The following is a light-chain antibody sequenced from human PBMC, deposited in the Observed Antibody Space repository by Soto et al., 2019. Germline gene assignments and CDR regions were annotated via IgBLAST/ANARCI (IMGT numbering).Light chain of an antibody. CDR3: LSYPSSTAPYV. CDR1: SSDVGGYNF. Sequence: QSVLTQPASVSGSPGQSNTISCTGTSSDVGGYNFVSWYQQHPGKAPKLMIYDVTRRPSGVSNRFSGSKSGNTASLTISGLQAEEAADYSCLSYPSSTAPYVLGNGTKVTVL. CDR2: DVT. J-gene: IGLJ1*01. V-gene: IGLV2-14*01.